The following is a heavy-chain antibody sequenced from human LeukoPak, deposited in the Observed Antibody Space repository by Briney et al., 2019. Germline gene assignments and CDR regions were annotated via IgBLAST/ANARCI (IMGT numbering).Heavy chain of an antibody. J-gene: IGHJ4*02. V-gene: IGHV3-53*01. CDR1: GFSVSSNH. CDR3: ARDPPLYY. Sequence: GGSLRLSCAASGFSVSSNHVSWVRQAPGKGLEWASVIYSGGNTYYADSVKGRFTISKDNSKNTLYLQMNSLRAEDTAVYYCARDPPLYYWGQGTLVTVSS. CDR2: IYSGGNT.